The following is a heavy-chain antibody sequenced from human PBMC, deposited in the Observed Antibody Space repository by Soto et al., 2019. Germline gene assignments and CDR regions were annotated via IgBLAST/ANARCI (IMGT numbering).Heavy chain of an antibody. V-gene: IGHV4-31*03. CDR3: ARSGYSYGPNPLLY. D-gene: IGHD5-18*01. CDR2: IYYSGST. Sequence: QVQLQESGPGLVKPSQTLSLTCTVSGGSISSGGYYWSWIRQHPGKGLEWIGYIYYSGSTYYNPSIKRRVTISVDTSNNQSSLKLSSVTAADTAVYYCARSGYSYGPNPLLYWGQGTLVTVPS. J-gene: IGHJ4*02. CDR1: GGSISSGGYY.